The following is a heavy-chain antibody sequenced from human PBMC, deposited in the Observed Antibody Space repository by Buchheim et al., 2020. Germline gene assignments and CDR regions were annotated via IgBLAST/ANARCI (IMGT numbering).Heavy chain of an antibody. J-gene: IGHJ5*02. CDR1: GFTFSNAW. D-gene: IGHD3-3*01. CDR3: TTDLMGFLGWANWFDP. Sequence: EVQLVESGGGLVKPGGSLRLSCTASGFTFSNAWMSWVRQAPGKGLEWVGRIKSKADGGTTDYLKSVKGRFTISRDDSKDTLYLQMNSLKTEDTAMYYCTTDLMGFLGWANWFDPWGQGTL. CDR2: IKSKADGGTT. V-gene: IGHV3-15*01.